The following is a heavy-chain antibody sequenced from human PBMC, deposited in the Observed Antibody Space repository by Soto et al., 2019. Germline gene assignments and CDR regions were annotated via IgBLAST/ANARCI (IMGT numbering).Heavy chain of an antibody. CDR3: ARDDYGDNGIYGMDV. CDR2: ISYDGSNK. D-gene: IGHD4-17*01. Sequence: QVQLVESGGGVVQPGRSLRLSCAASGFTFSSYAMHWVRQAPGKGLEWVAVISYDGSNKYYADSVKGRFTISRDNSKNTLYLQMNSLRAEDTAVYYCARDDYGDNGIYGMDVW. J-gene: IGHJ6*01. CDR1: GFTFSSYA. V-gene: IGHV3-30-3*01.